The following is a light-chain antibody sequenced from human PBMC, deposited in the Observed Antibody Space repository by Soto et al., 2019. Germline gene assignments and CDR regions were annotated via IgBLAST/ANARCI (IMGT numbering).Light chain of an antibody. J-gene: IGLJ1*01. V-gene: IGLV2-14*01. CDR1: SSDVGTYNY. Sequence: QSVLTQPPSVSGAPGQRVTISCTGSSSDVGTYNYVSWYQQHPGKAPKVMIYEVTYRPSGVSNRFSGSKSGNTASLTISGLQAEAEAEYYCSSYTGSSTLYGFGTGTKV. CDR2: EVT. CDR3: SSYTGSSTLYG.